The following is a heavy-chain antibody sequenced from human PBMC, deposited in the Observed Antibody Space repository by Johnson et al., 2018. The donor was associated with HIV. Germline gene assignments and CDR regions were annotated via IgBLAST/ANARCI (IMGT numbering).Heavy chain of an antibody. D-gene: IGHD4-17*01. CDR3: AKGNVYSVRGNYGDYDAFDV. V-gene: IGHV3-66*02. CDR1: GFTVSSNN. Sequence: MQLVESGGDLVQPGGSLRLSCAASGFTVSSNNMSWVRQAPGKGLEWVSVINSGGSTYYADSVKGRFTFSLDNSKNALYLQMHNLTTEDTAVYYCAKGNVYSVRGNYGDYDAFDVWGQGTMVTVSS. J-gene: IGHJ3*01. CDR2: INSGGST.